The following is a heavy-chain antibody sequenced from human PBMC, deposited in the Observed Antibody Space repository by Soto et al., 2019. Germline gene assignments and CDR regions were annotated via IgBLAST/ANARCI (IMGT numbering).Heavy chain of an antibody. CDR1: GFTFSNYA. V-gene: IGHV3-23*01. Sequence: GGSLRLSCTASGFTFSNYAMSWVRQAPGKGVEWVSSLSGSGDSTYYADSVKGRFTIPRDNSRNRLYLQMNSLRAEDTAVFYSEKPSVVLDILATVDDWGQGTLVTAPS. J-gene: IGHJ4*02. D-gene: IGHD2-2*03. CDR3: EKPSVVLDILATVDD. CDR2: LSGSGDST.